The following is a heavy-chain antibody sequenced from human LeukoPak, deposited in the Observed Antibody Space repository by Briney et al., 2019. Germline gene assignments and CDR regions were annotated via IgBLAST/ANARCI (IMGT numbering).Heavy chain of an antibody. CDR3: ARESTFLFDF. CDR1: GFTFSTYA. CDR2: ISYDGSNK. D-gene: IGHD2/OR15-2a*01. V-gene: IGHV3-30*01. J-gene: IGHJ4*02. Sequence: GGSLRLSCAASGFTFSTYAMHWVRQAPGKGLEWVAVISYDGSNKYYADSVKGRLTISRDNSKNTLHLQMNSLRAEDTAVFYCARESTFLFDFWGQGTLVTVSS.